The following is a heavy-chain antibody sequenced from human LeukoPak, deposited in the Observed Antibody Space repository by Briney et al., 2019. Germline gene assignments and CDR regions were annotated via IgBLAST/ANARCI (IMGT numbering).Heavy chain of an antibody. CDR2: IYHSGST. CDR1: GGSISSSNW. J-gene: IGHJ4*02. D-gene: IGHD5-12*01. CDR3: ASLRWLRYYFDY. V-gene: IGHV4-4*02. Sequence: PSGTLSLTCAVSGGSISSSNWWSWVRQPPGKGLEWIGEIYHSGSTNYNPSLKTRVTISVDKSKNQFSLRLSSVTAADTAVYYCASLRWLRYYFDYWGQGTLVTVSS.